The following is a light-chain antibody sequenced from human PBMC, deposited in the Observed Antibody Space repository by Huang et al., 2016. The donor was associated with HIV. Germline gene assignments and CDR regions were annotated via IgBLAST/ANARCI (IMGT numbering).Light chain of an antibody. CDR2: AAS. V-gene: IGKV3-20*01. Sequence: ESVLTPSPGPLSLSPGDRATLSCRASQIVTSSQLAWYQQRPGQAPRLLIYAASTRASGIQDRLSGSGSGEDVTLTIRRLEPEDVAVDYCQQYGTSPFTFGQGTKLEIK. CDR3: QQYGTSPFT. CDR1: QIVTSSQ. J-gene: IGKJ2*01.